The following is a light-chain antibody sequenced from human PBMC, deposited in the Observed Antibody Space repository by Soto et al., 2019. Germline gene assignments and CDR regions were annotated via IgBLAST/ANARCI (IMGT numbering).Light chain of an antibody. J-gene: IGLJ1*01. CDR3: CSYAGSSTSLYV. CDR1: SSDVGSYNF. Sequence: QSVLTQPASVSGSPGQSITISCTGTSSDVGSYNFVSWYQQHPGKAPKLMIYEGSKRPSGVSNRFSGSKSGNTASLTISGLQAEDEADYYCCSYAGSSTSLYVFGTGTKLTVL. V-gene: IGLV2-23*01. CDR2: EGS.